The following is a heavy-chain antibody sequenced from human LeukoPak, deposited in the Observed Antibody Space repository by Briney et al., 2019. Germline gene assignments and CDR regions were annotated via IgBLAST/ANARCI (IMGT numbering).Heavy chain of an antibody. CDR2: IKQDGSER. Sequence: GGSLRLSCAASGFTFSYYWMSWVRQAPGKGLEWVANIKQDGSERFYVDSVKGRFTTSRDNAKNSLFLEMNSLRAEDTAVYFCVRDGCVATTCATMGGFNHWAQGTLVTVSS. V-gene: IGHV3-7*01. J-gene: IGHJ1*01. D-gene: IGHD1-26*01. CDR3: VRDGCVATTCATMGGFNH. CDR1: GFTFSYYW.